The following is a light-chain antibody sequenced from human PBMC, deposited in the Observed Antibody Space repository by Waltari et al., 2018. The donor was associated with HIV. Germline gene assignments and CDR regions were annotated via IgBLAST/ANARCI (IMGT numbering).Light chain of an antibody. CDR3: ISFTTTNSPHVL. CDR2: EVN. J-gene: IGLJ2*01. V-gene: IGLV2-14*01. CDR1: SSDVGGYKY. Sequence: QSALTQPASVSGSPGQSITISCTGTSSDVGGYKYVSWYQQHPGKAPKLMIDEVNNRPSGISDRFSGSKSANTASLTISGLQADDEADYYCISFTTTNSPHVLFGGGTKLTV.